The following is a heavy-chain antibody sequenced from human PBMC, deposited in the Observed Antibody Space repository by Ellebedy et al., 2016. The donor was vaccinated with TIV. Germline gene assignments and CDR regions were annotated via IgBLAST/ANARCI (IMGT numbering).Heavy chain of an antibody. V-gene: IGHV4-38-2*02. D-gene: IGHD1-26*01. Sequence: SETLSLTXNVSGYSISRAYYWGWIWQPPGKRLEWIGSIYHSGSTYYNPSLKSRVTISVDTSKNQFSLKVSSVTAADTAVYYCARVAASTTNYFDYWGQGTRVTVSS. CDR3: ARVAASTTNYFDY. J-gene: IGHJ4*02. CDR2: IYHSGST. CDR1: GYSISRAYY.